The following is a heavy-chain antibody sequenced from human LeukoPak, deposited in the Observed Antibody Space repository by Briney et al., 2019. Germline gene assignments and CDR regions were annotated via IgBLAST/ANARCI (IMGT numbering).Heavy chain of an antibody. CDR3: ARVRWGGLYYFDY. D-gene: IGHD3-16*01. Sequence: GGSLRLSCAASGFTFSSYAMTWVRQAPGKGLEWVSVISGSGGSTYYVDSVKGRFTISRDNSKNTLYLQMNSLRAEDTAVYYCARVRWGGLYYFDYWGQGTLVTVSS. CDR1: GFTFSSYA. V-gene: IGHV3-23*01. J-gene: IGHJ4*02. CDR2: ISGSGGST.